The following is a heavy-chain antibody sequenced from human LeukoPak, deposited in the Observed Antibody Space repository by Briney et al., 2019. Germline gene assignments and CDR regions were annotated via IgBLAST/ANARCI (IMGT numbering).Heavy chain of an antibody. CDR3: ARVPMYYYDSSGYYYPYYYYYYGMDV. CDR1: GFTFSSYW. CDR2: INSDGGST. D-gene: IGHD3-22*01. V-gene: IGHV3-74*01. Sequence: PGGSLRLSCAASGFTFSSYWLQWVRPAPGKGLVWVSRINSDGGSTSYADSVKGGFTISRDNTKNTLYLQMNSLRAEETAVYYCARVPMYYYDSSGYYYPYYYYYYGMDVWGQGTTVTVSS. J-gene: IGHJ6*02.